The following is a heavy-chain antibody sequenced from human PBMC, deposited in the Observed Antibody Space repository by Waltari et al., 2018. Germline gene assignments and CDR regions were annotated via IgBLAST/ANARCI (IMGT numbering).Heavy chain of an antibody. CDR2: IYHSGST. Sequence: QVQLQESGPGLVKPSGTLSLTCAVSGGPIRRSNWWSWVRQPPGQGLEWIGEIYHSGSTNYNPSLKSRVTISVDKSKNQFSLKLSSVTAADTAVYYCARLTYYYDSSGPGVVAFDIWGQGTMVTVSS. CDR1: GGPIRRSNW. V-gene: IGHV4-4*02. D-gene: IGHD3-22*01. J-gene: IGHJ3*02. CDR3: ARLTYYYDSSGPGVVAFDI.